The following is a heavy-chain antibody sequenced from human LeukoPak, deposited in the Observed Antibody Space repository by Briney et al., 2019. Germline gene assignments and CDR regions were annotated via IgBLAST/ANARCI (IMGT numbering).Heavy chain of an antibody. CDR3: ARYSGSRHAFDI. Sequence: PGGSLRLSCAASGVAVSSSYMSWVRQAPGKGLEWVAFIRYDGSNKYYADSVKGRFTISRDNSKNTLYLQMNSLRAEDTAVYYCARYSGSRHAFDIWGQGTMVTVSS. V-gene: IGHV3-30*02. CDR1: GVAVSSSY. D-gene: IGHD1-26*01. J-gene: IGHJ3*02. CDR2: IRYDGSNK.